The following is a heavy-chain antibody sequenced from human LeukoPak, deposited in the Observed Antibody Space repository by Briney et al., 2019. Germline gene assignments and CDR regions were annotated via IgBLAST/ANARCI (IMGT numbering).Heavy chain of an antibody. CDR1: GGTFSIYA. J-gene: IGHJ5*02. CDR2: IIPIFGTA. D-gene: IGHD5-12*01. Sequence: SVKVSFKASGGTFSIYAISWVRQAPGQGLEWMGGIIPIFGTANYAQKFQGRVTITADESTSTAYMELSSLRSEDTAVYYCARTWIHKNWFDPWGQGTLVTVSS. V-gene: IGHV1-69*13. CDR3: ARTWIHKNWFDP.